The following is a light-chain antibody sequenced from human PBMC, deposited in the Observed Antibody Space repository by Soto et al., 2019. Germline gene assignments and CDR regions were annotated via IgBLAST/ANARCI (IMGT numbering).Light chain of an antibody. V-gene: IGKV3-20*01. CDR2: DAS. CDR1: QSVSYY. CDR3: QQYVTSSPRT. J-gene: IGKJ1*01. Sequence: EIVLTQSPGTLSLSPGERATLSCRASQSVSYYLAWYQQKPGQPPTLLIYDASSSATGVPQSFSGSGSGTEFTLPITSLEPEDFAVYYCQQYVTSSPRTFGQGTKVDIK.